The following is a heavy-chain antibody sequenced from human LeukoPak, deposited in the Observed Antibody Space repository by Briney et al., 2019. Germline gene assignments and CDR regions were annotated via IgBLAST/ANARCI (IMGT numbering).Heavy chain of an antibody. J-gene: IGHJ4*02. Sequence: GGSLRLSCAASGFSLSNNAMSWVRQAPGKGLEWVSTISESDKATYYADSVKGRFTISGDISKNTLFLQMNSLRVEDTAVYYCTKGDSGWYLIDFWGQGALVTVSS. V-gene: IGHV3-23*01. CDR1: GFSLSNNA. CDR2: ISESDKAT. CDR3: TKGDSGWYLIDF. D-gene: IGHD6-19*01.